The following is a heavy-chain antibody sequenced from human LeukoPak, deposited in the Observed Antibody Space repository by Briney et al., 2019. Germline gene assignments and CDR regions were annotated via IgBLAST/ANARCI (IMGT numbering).Heavy chain of an antibody. D-gene: IGHD6-13*01. Sequence: GESLKISCKGSGYSFTSYWIGWVRQMPGKGLEWMGIIYPGDSDTRYSPSFQGQGTISADKSICTAYLQWSSLKASDTAMYYCAGLAYSSSWYFDAFDIWGQGTMVTVSS. CDR1: GYSFTSYW. J-gene: IGHJ3*02. CDR2: IYPGDSDT. V-gene: IGHV5-51*01. CDR3: AGLAYSSSWYFDAFDI.